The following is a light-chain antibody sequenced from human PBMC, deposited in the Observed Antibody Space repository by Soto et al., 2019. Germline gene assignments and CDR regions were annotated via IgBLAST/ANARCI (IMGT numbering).Light chain of an antibody. CDR2: RNN. CDR3: AAWDDSLSGWE. Sequence: QSVLTQPPSASGTPGQRVTISCSGSSSNIGSNYVYWYQQLPGTAPKLLIYRNNQRPSGVPDRFSGSKSGTSASLAISGLRSEEEADYYCAAWDDSLSGWEFGGGTKLTVL. J-gene: IGLJ3*02. V-gene: IGLV1-47*01. CDR1: SSNIGSNY.